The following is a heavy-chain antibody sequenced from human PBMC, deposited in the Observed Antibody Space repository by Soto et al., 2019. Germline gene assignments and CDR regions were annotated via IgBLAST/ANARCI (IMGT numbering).Heavy chain of an antibody. CDR1: GYSFTSYW. J-gene: IGHJ3*02. CDR3: ARPPNYYDSSGYYYAGAFDI. V-gene: IGHV5-10-1*01. CDR2: IDPSDSYT. Sequence: GESLKISCKGSGYSFTSYWISWVRQMPGKGLEWMGRIDPSDSYTNYSPSFQGHVTISADKSISTAYLQWSSLKASDTAMYYCARPPNYYDSSGYYYAGAFDIWGQGTMVTVSS. D-gene: IGHD3-22*01.